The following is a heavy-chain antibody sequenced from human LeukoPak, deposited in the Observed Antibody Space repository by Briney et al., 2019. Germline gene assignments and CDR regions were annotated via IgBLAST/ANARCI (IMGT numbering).Heavy chain of an antibody. CDR3: ARLPPHYSSTWGFFDN. J-gene: IGHJ4*02. D-gene: IGHD3-16*01. Sequence: PSETLSLTCTVSGGSISINYWTWIRQTPGNGLEWIAYITDSGRIRCNPSLESWVTISKDMSKNQFSLKLSSMTAADTAVYYCARLPPHYSSTWGFFDNWGQGTLVTVSS. V-gene: IGHV4-59*08. CDR1: GGSISINY. CDR2: ITDSGRI.